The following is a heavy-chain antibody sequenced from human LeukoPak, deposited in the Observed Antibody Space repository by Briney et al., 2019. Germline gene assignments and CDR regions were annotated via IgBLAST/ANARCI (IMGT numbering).Heavy chain of an antibody. V-gene: IGHV3-23*01. CDR1: GFTFSSYA. CDR3: ATGGSSWYRFDY. D-gene: IGHD6-13*01. CDR2: ISGSGGST. Sequence: PGGSLRLSCAASGFTFSSYAMSWVRQAPGKGLEWVSAISGSGGSTYYADSVKGRFTISRDNSKNTPYLQMNSLRAEDTAVYYCATGGSSWYRFDYWGQGTLVTVSS. J-gene: IGHJ4*02.